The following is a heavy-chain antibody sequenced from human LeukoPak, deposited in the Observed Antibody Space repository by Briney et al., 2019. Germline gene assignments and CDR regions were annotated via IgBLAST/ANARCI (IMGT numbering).Heavy chain of an antibody. J-gene: IGHJ4*02. Sequence: GGSLRLSCEGSGFSFSSSWMSWVRQAPGKGLEWVANIKGDGSEKYYVDSVKGRFTISRDNTKNSLYLQMNSLRVEDTAVYYCASRSREYWGQGTLVTVSS. D-gene: IGHD1-26*01. CDR2: IKGDGSEK. CDR1: GFSFSSSW. CDR3: ASRSREY. V-gene: IGHV3-7*01.